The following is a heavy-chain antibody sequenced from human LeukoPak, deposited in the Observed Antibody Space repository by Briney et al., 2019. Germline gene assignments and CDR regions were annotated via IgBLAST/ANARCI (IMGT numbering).Heavy chain of an antibody. V-gene: IGHV3-30*02. J-gene: IGHJ4*02. D-gene: IGHD6-19*01. CDR3: ARDGRRFVAAPRLTHLY. CDR2: IRYDGSNK. Sequence: GGSLRLSCAASGFIISHYELNWVRQAPGKWLEWVAFIRYDGSNKYYADSVKGRFTISRDNSKNTLYLQMNSLRAEDTAVYYCARDGRRFVAAPRLTHLYWGQGTLVTVSS. CDR1: GFIISHYE.